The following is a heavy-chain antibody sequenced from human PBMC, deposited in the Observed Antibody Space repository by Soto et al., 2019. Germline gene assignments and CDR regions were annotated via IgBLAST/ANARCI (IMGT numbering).Heavy chain of an antibody. CDR3: ARDQGRGSWGGGYFDY. Sequence: SETLSLTCSVSGGSINSDDHYWTWIRQPPGKGLEWIGSIYKSGTTNYNPSLKSRITVSIDTSKNQFSLNLTSVTAADTAVYYCARDQGRGSWGGGYFDYWGQGTLVTVSS. V-gene: IGHV4-30-4*01. J-gene: IGHJ4*02. CDR1: GGSINSDDHY. D-gene: IGHD3-16*01. CDR2: IYKSGTT.